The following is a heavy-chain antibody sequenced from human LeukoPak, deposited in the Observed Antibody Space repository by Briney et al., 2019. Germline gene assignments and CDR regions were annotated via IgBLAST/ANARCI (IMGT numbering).Heavy chain of an antibody. CDR2: ISSSGSTI. CDR1: GFTFSDYY. D-gene: IGHD3-10*01. V-gene: IGHV3-11*01. CDR3: AKDLWFGELLYYAFDI. Sequence: GGSLRLSCAASGFTFSDYYMSWIRQAPGKGLEWVSYISSSGSTIYYADSVKGRFTISRDNAKNSLYLQMNSLRAEDTALYYCAKDLWFGELLYYAFDIWGQGTMVTVSS. J-gene: IGHJ3*02.